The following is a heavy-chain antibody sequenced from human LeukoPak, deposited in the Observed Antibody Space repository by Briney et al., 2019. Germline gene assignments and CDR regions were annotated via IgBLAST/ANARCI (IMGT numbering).Heavy chain of an antibody. Sequence: PGGSLRLSCAASGFPFSRSAMTWVRQTPGKGLDWVSSISSSGNTYYADSVKGRFTISRDNSKNMLYLQMNSLRAEDTAVYYCVKGRISEDGLDFWGQGTLVTVSS. D-gene: IGHD6-13*01. CDR3: VKGRISEDGLDF. CDR1: GFPFSRSA. V-gene: IGHV3-23*01. J-gene: IGHJ4*02. CDR2: ISSSGNT.